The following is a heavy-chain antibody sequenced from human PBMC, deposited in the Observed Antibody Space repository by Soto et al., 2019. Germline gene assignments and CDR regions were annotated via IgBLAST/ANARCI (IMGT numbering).Heavy chain of an antibody. CDR1: GGSISSSSYY. J-gene: IGHJ5*02. Sequence: SETLSLTCTVSGGSISSSSYYWGWIRQPPGKGLEWIGSIYYSGSTYYNPSLKSRVTISVDTSKNQFSLKLSSVTAADTAVYYCAREYSSSFYWFDPWGQGTLVTVSS. CDR3: AREYSSSFYWFDP. V-gene: IGHV4-39*07. CDR2: IYYSGST. D-gene: IGHD6-13*01.